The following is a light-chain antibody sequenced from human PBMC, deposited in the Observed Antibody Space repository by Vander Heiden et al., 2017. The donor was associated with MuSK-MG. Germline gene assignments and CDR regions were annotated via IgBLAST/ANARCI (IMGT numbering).Light chain of an antibody. CDR1: LGISNY. V-gene: IGKV1-27*01. Sequence: DIQMTHSPPSPSASVGVSITIPCRPSLGISNYLAWYQQKPEKVPKLLIYAASTLQSGVPSRFSGSGSGTDFTLTSSSLQPEDVATYYCQKYNSAPQTFGQGTKVEIK. J-gene: IGKJ1*01. CDR3: QKYNSAPQT. CDR2: AAS.